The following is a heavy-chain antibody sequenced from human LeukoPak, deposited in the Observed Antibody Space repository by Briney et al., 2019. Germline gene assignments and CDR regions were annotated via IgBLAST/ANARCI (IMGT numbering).Heavy chain of an antibody. D-gene: IGHD6-19*01. CDR1: GFTFSNAW. V-gene: IGHV3-30-3*01. J-gene: IGHJ4*02. CDR3: ARVSSSGWLEDLFDY. Sequence: GGSLRLSCAASGFTFSNAWMSWVRQAPGKGLEWVAVISYDGSNKYYADSVKGRFTISRVNSRNTLYLQMNSLRAEDTAVYYCARVSSSGWLEDLFDYWGQGTLVTVSS. CDR2: ISYDGSNK.